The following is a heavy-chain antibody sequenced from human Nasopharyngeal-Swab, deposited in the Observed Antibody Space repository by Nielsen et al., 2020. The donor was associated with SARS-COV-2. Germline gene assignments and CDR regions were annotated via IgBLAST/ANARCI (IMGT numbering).Heavy chain of an antibody. V-gene: IGHV3-48*04. D-gene: IGHD5-12*01. CDR2: ITGGNSV. CDR3: ARERGGGYGDY. J-gene: IGHJ4*02. CDR1: GFTFSPYT. Sequence: GESLKISCATSGFTFSPYTMTWVSKAPGKGLQWISYITGGNSVQYADSVRGRFTISRDNAKNSLYLQMNSLTAEDTAVYYCARERGGGYGDYWGQGTLVTVSS.